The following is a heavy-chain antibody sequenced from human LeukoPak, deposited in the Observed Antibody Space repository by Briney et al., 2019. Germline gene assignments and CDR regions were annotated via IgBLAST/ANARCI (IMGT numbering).Heavy chain of an antibody. CDR3: AREHGYCSSTSCYPAP. CDR1: GFTFDDYA. J-gene: IGHJ5*02. CDR2: ISSSSSYI. Sequence: GGSLRLSCAASGFTFDDYAMHWVRQAPGKGLEWVPSISSSSSYIYYADSVKGRFTISRDNAKNSLYLQMNSLRAEDTAVYYCAREHGYCSSTSCYPAPWGQGTLVTVSS. V-gene: IGHV3-21*01. D-gene: IGHD2-2*01.